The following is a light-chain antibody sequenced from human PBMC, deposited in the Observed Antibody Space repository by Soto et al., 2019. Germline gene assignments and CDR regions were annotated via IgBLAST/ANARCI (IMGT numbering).Light chain of an antibody. Sequence: ELVITPCQATLSLSPVALSFLCCTSIQSVSSSYLAWYQQTPGQAPRLLIYVASTRATGIPARFSGSGSGTDFTLTISILQSEDFAVYYCQQYNKWPPTWTCGQGTKGDI. CDR1: QSVSSSY. V-gene: IGKV3-15*01. J-gene: IGKJ1*01. CDR2: VAS. CDR3: QQYNKWPPTWT.